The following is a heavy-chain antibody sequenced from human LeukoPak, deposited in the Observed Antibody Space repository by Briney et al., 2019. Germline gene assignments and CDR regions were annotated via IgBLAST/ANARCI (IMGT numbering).Heavy chain of an antibody. D-gene: IGHD3-22*01. Sequence: SVKVSCKASGGTFSSYAISWARQAPGQGLEWMGGIIPIFGTANYAQKFQGRVTITADESTSTAYMELSSLRSEDTAVYYCARDGYDSSGYYFPIDYWGQGTLVTVSS. CDR2: IIPIFGTA. CDR1: GGTFSSYA. CDR3: ARDGYDSSGYYFPIDY. V-gene: IGHV1-69*13. J-gene: IGHJ4*02.